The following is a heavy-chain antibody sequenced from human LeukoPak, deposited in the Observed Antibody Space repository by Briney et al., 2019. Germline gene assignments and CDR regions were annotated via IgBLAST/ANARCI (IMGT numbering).Heavy chain of an antibody. CDR2: INWNGGST. CDR3: ARGLTYYYDSSGPLINDY. Sequence: GGSLRLSCAASGFTFDDYGMSWVRQAPGKGLEWVSGINWNGGSTGYADSVKGRFTISRDNAKNSLYLQMNSLRAEDTALYYCARGLTYYYDSSGPLINDYWGQGTLVTVSS. V-gene: IGHV3-20*04. CDR1: GFTFDDYG. D-gene: IGHD3-22*01. J-gene: IGHJ4*02.